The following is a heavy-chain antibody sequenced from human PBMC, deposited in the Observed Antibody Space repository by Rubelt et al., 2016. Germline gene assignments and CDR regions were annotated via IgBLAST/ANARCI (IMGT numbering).Heavy chain of an antibody. Sequence: QLQLQESGPGLVKPSETLSLTCTVSGGSISSSSYYWGWIRQPPGKGLEWIGSIYYSGSTYYNPSLKSLVTFSVDTSKTQFSLKLSSVTAADTAVYYCARRGSSGWYVNNWFDPWGQGTLVTVSS. V-gene: IGHV4-39*01. J-gene: IGHJ5*02. CDR1: GGSISSSSYY. CDR2: IYYSGST. CDR3: ARRGSSGWYVNNWFDP. D-gene: IGHD6-19*01.